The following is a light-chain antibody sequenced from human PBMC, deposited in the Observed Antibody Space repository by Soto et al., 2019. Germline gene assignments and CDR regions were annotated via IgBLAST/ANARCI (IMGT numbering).Light chain of an antibody. Sequence: IVLTQSPGTLSLTPGERATLSCRASQSVSSSYLAWYQQKPGQAPRLLIYGASSRATGIPDRFSGSGCGTDFTLTISRLEPEASAGYYCHQYGSSPPFTFGPGTRVDIK. V-gene: IGKV3-20*01. CDR1: QSVSSSY. CDR3: HQYGSSPPFT. CDR2: GAS. J-gene: IGKJ3*01.